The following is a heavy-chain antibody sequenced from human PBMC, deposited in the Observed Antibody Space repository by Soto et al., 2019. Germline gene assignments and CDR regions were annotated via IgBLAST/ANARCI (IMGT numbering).Heavy chain of an antibody. Sequence: QLQLQESGPGLVKPSETLSLTCTVSGGSISSSSYYWGWIRQPPGKGLEWIGSIYYSGSTYYNPSLKSRVTIPVDTSKNQFSLRLCSVTAADTAVYYCARTYYYGSGFSPERIEYWGQGTLVTVSS. V-gene: IGHV4-39*01. CDR2: IYYSGST. D-gene: IGHD3-10*01. CDR3: ARTYYYGSGFSPERIEY. J-gene: IGHJ4*02. CDR1: GGSISSSSYY.